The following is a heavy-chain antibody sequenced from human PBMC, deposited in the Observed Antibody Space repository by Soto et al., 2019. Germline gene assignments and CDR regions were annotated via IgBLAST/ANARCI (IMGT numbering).Heavy chain of an antibody. V-gene: IGHV4-39*07. J-gene: IGHJ6*02. Sequence: PSETLSLTCTVSGDSISSSDYYWGWIRQPPGKGLEWIGYIYYSGTTYYHPSLKSRVTISVDTSRNQFSVKLNSMTAADTAVYYCARDLWGYCGTDCYPLDVWGQGTTITVSS. CDR3: ARDLWGYCGTDCYPLDV. CDR1: GDSISSSDYY. CDR2: IYYSGTT. D-gene: IGHD2-21*02.